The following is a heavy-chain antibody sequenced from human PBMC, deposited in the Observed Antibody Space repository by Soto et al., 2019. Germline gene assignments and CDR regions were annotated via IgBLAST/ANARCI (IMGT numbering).Heavy chain of an antibody. CDR3: ARMATFGSLNWFDP. D-gene: IGHD3-16*01. V-gene: IGHV1-8*01. CDR1: GYSFTNND. J-gene: IGHJ5*02. Sequence: ASVKVSCKASGYSFTNNDVSWVRQATGQGLEWMGWMNPGSGDTGYAQKFQGRVTMTRDISIATAYMELSSPRSDDTAIYFCARMATFGSLNWFDPWGQGTQVTVSS. CDR2: MNPGSGDT.